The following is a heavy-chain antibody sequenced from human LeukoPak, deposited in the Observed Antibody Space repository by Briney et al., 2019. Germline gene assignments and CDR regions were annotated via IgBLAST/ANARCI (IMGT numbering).Heavy chain of an antibody. J-gene: IGHJ4*02. CDR3: ARGSPTYYDYVWGSYHLYFDY. D-gene: IGHD3-16*02. Sequence: SQTLSLTCTVSGGSISSGGYYWSWIRQHPGKGLEWIGYIYYSGSTYYNPSLKSRVTISVDTSKNQFSLKLSSVTAADTAVYYCARGSPTYYDYVWGSYHLYFDYWGQGTLVTVSS. CDR2: IYYSGST. V-gene: IGHV4-31*03. CDR1: GGSISSGGYY.